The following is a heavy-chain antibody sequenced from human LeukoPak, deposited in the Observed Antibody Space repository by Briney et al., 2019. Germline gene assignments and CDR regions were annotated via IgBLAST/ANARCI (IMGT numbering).Heavy chain of an antibody. CDR3: ASAYYDSSGDIWY. V-gene: IGHV1-69*01. D-gene: IGHD3-22*01. CDR1: GGTFSSYA. CDR2: IIPIFGTA. Sequence: SVTVSCKASGGTFSSYAISWVRQAPGQGLEWMGGIIPIFGTANYAQKFQGRVTITADESTSTAYMELSSLRSEDTAVYYCASAYYDSSGDIWYWGQGTLVTVSS. J-gene: IGHJ4*02.